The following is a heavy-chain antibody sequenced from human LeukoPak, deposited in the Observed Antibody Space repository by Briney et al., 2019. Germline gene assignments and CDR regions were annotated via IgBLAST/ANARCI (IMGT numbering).Heavy chain of an antibody. J-gene: IGHJ4*02. CDR3: ARSNYDILTGYYPFDY. CDR1: EFTVSSNY. CDR2: IYSGGST. V-gene: IGHV3-53*01. Sequence: QPGGSLRLSCAASEFTVSSNYMSWVRQAPGKGLEWVSVIYSGGSTYYADSVKGRFTISRDNSKNTLYLQMNSLRAEDTAVYYCARSNYDILTGYYPFDYWGQGTLVTVSS. D-gene: IGHD3-9*01.